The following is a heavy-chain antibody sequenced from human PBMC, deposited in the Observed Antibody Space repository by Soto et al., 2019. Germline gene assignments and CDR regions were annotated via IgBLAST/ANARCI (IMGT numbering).Heavy chain of an antibody. J-gene: IGHJ4*02. CDR3: ARDLHDSGCSDY. Sequence: QVQLVESGGGVVQPGRSLRLSCAASGFTFSSYGMHWVRQAPGKGLEWVAVIWYDGSNKYYADSVKGRFTISRDNSKNTRYLQMNSLRAEDTAVYYCARDLHDSGCSDYWGQGTLVTVSS. CDR1: GFTFSSYG. V-gene: IGHV3-33*01. D-gene: IGHD3-22*01. CDR2: IWYDGSNK.